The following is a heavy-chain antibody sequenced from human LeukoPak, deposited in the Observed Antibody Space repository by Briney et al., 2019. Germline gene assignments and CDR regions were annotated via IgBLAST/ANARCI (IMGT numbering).Heavy chain of an antibody. Sequence: PGGSLRLSCAASGFTFRSYWMNWVRRVPGKGLEWVSGISGSGGSTYYADSVKGRFTISRDNSKNTVYVQMNSLRAEDTAVYYCAKEDSSFIQQWGQGTLVTVSS. CDR3: AKEDSSFIQQ. J-gene: IGHJ1*01. CDR2: ISGSGGST. CDR1: GFTFRSYW. V-gene: IGHV3-23*01. D-gene: IGHD6-19*01.